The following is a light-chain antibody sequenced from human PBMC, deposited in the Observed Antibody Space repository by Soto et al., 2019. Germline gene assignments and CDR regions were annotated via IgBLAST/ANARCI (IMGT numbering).Light chain of an antibody. CDR1: SSNIVAIYD. CDR2: GIT. J-gene: IGLJ3*02. V-gene: IGLV1-40*01. CDR3: QSYDSSLSGWV. Sequence: QSVLTQPPSVSGAPGQRVSISCTGSSSNIVAIYDVHWYQQLPGTAPTLLIYGITNRPSGVPDRFSGSKSGTSASLAITGLQAEDEADYYCQSYDSSLSGWVFGGGTKLTVL.